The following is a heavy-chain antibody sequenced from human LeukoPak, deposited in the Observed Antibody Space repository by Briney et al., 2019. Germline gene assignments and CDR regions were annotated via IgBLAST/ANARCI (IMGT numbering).Heavy chain of an antibody. D-gene: IGHD6-19*01. J-gene: IGHJ4*02. CDR1: GFTFSSYA. CDR2: INPSGGST. V-gene: IGHV1-46*01. Sequence: PGRSLRLSCAASGFTFSSYAMHWVRQAPGQGLEWMGIINPSGGSTSYAQKFQGRVTMTRDTSTSTVYMELSSLRSEDTAVYYCARDHQWLVPYDYWGQGTLVTVSS. CDR3: ARDHQWLVPYDY.